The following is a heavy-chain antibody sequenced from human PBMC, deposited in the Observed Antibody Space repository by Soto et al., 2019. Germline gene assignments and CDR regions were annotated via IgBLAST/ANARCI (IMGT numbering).Heavy chain of an antibody. CDR1: GDIVSIYSAA. J-gene: IGHJ6*02. CDR2: TYYRSKWYN. CDR3: ARDPTYSSSWYPGYYYYYGMDV. D-gene: IGHD6-13*01. V-gene: IGHV6-1*01. Sequence: QTXSRTGATCGDIVSIYSAACNWVRQSPSRGLERLGRTYYRSKWYNDYAVSVKSRITINPDTSKNQFSLQLNSVTPEDTAVYYCARDPTYSSSWYPGYYYYYGMDVWGQGTTVTVSS.